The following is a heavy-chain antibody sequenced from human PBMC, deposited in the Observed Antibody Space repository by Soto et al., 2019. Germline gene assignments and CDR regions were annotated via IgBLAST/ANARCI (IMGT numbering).Heavy chain of an antibody. J-gene: IGHJ5*02. CDR1: GFTFNTYD. CDR3: VRSGTARLLRHSWFDT. Sequence: GGSLRLSCAASGFTFNTYDMNWVRQAPGKGLEWVSSTNTSSAYIYYADSLKGRITISRDNAKNSLFLQMNSLRAEDTAVYYCVRSGTARLLRHSWFDTWGQGTLVTVSS. V-gene: IGHV3-21*01. D-gene: IGHD2-21*01. CDR2: TNTSSAYI.